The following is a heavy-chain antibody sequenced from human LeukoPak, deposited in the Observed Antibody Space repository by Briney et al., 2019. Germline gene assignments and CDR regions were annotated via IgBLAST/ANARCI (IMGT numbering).Heavy chain of an antibody. CDR3: ARVTPRIAMVRGVIRQYFQH. CDR2: INHSGST. J-gene: IGHJ1*01. D-gene: IGHD3-10*01. Sequence: PSETLSLTCAVYGGSFSGYYWSWIRQPPGKGLEWIGEINHSGSTNYNPSPKSRVTISVDTSKNQFSLKLSSVTAADTAVYYCARVTPRIAMVRGVIRQYFQHWGQGTLVTVSS. CDR1: GGSFSGYY. V-gene: IGHV4-34*01.